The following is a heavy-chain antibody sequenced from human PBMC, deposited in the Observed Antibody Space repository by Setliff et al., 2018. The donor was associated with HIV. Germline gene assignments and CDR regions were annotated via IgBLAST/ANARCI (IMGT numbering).Heavy chain of an antibody. CDR1: EFTVSTNY. Sequence: PGGSLRLSCAASEFTVSTNYMSWGRQAPVKGLEWASLIYSGGSTYYTDSVKGRFTISRDNSKNTLYLQMNNLSAEHTAVYYCARVGYGDYRRYFDYWGQGTLVTVSS. V-gene: IGHV3-53*01. CDR3: ARVGYGDYRRYFDY. CDR2: IYSGGST. D-gene: IGHD4-17*01. J-gene: IGHJ4*02.